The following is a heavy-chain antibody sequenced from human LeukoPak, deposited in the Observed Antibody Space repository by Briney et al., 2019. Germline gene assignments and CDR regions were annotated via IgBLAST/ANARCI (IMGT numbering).Heavy chain of an antibody. Sequence: PGGSLRLSCAASGFTFSSYGMSWVRQAPGKGLEWVSAISGSGGSTYYADSVKGRFTISRDNAKNTLYLQMNSLRAEDTAVYYCARGDPGIAVAGATAYYYYYYMDVWGKGTTVTISS. D-gene: IGHD6-19*01. V-gene: IGHV3-23*01. CDR2: ISGSGGST. CDR1: GFTFSSYG. CDR3: ARGDPGIAVAGATAYYYYYYMDV. J-gene: IGHJ6*03.